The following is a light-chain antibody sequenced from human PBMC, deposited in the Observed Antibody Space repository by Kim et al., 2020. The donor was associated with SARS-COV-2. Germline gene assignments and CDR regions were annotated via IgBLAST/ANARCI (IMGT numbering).Light chain of an antibody. J-gene: IGKJ2*01. CDR1: QSVSSY. CDR2: DAS. V-gene: IGKV3-11*01. CDR3: HQRNYWPYT. Sequence: SFSPGSRATLSCRASQSVSSYLAWYQHKPGQAPRLLISDASNRATGIPARFSGSGSGTDFILSISSLEPEDFAVYYCHQRNYWPYTFGQGTKLEI.